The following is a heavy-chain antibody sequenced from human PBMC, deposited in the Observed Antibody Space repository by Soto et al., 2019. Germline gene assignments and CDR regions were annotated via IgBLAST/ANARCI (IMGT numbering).Heavy chain of an antibody. CDR2: INHSGST. J-gene: IGHJ4*02. CDR1: GGSFSGYY. D-gene: IGHD6-19*01. Sequence: SATLSLTCAVYGGSFSGYYWSWIRQPPGKGLEWIGEINHSGSTNYNPSLKSRVTISVDTSKNQFSLKLSSVTAADTAVYYCARGRLTPSSGWSHRYWGQGTLVTVSS. CDR3: ARGRLTPSSGWSHRY. V-gene: IGHV4-34*01.